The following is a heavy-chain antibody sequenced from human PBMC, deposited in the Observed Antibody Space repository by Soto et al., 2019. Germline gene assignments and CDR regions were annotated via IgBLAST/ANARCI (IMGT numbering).Heavy chain of an antibody. CDR1: GYIFSKYA. D-gene: IGHD1-1*01. V-gene: IGHV1-3*01. J-gene: IGHJ6*02. Sequence: QVQLVQSGGEVKKPGASVKVSCKASGYIFSKYAIHWVRQVPGHKLEWMGWLNVGTGNTKYSQKFHGRVTITRDTSSTTAYMELHSLTSEATAVYYCAKSRDAYNFYFYYGMDVWGQGTSVTVSS. CDR2: LNVGTGNT. CDR3: AKSRDAYNFYFYYGMDV.